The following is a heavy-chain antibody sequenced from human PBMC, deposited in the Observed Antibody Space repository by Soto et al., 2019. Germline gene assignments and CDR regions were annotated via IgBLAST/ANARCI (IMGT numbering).Heavy chain of an antibody. CDR2: IIPIFGTA. J-gene: IGHJ3*02. V-gene: IGHV1-69*13. CDR1: GGTSSSYA. D-gene: IGHD4-17*01. Sequence: SVKVSCKASGGTSSSYAISWVRQAPGQGLEWMGGIIPIFGTANYAQKFQGRVTITADESTSTAYMELSSLRSEDTAVYYCAKTVTGAFDIWGQGTMVTVSS. CDR3: AKTVTGAFDI.